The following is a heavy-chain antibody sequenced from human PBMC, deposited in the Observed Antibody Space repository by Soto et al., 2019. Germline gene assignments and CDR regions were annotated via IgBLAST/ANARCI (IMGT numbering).Heavy chain of an antibody. CDR1: GFTFSSYA. J-gene: IGHJ4*02. V-gene: IGHV3-23*01. CDR2: ISGSGGST. D-gene: IGHD2-21*02. Sequence: EVQLLESGGGLVQPGGSLRLSCAASGFTFSSYAMSWVRQAPGKGLEWVSAISGSGGSTYYADSVKGRFTISRDNSKNTLYLQMNSLRAEDTAVYYCAKEGVLSRHIVVVTATNFDYWGQGTLVTVSS. CDR3: AKEGVLSRHIVVVTATNFDY.